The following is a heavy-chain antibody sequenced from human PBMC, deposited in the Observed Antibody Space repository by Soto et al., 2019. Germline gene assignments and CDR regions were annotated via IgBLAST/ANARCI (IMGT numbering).Heavy chain of an antibody. CDR1: GFTFSSYA. D-gene: IGHD6-19*01. CDR2: ISGSGGST. Sequence: GGSLRLSCAASGFTFSSYAMSWVRQAPGKGLEWVSAISGSGGSTYYADSVKGRFTISRDNSKNTLYLQMNSLRAEDTAVYYCAKTDIAVAGTTSAYFDYWGQGTLVTVSS. V-gene: IGHV3-23*01. CDR3: AKTDIAVAGTTSAYFDY. J-gene: IGHJ4*02.